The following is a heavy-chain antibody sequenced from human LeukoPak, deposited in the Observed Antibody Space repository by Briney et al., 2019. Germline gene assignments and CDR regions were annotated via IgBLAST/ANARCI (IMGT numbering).Heavy chain of an antibody. Sequence: GGSLRLSCAASGFTFRSYGMHWVRQAPGKGLELVAFIRYDGSNKYYAESVKGRFTISRDNSKNTLYLQMNSLRAEDTAVYYCAKDDGGFNYMDVWGKGTTVTVSS. CDR3: AKDDGGFNYMDV. V-gene: IGHV3-30*02. CDR2: IRYDGSNK. J-gene: IGHJ6*03. CDR1: GFTFRSYG. D-gene: IGHD4-23*01.